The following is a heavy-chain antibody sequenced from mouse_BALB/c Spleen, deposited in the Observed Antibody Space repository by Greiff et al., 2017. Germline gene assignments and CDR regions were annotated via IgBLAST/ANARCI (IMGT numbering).Heavy chain of an antibody. CDR3: ARGGYGFSFAY. Sequence: VKLMESGPELVKPGASVRISCKASGYTFTSYYIHWVKQRPGQGLEWIGWIYPGNVNTKYNEKFKGKATLTADKSSSTAYMQLSSLTSEDSAVYFCARGGYGFSFAYWGQGTLVTVSA. D-gene: IGHD2-10*02. J-gene: IGHJ3*01. V-gene: IGHV1S56*01. CDR1: GYTFTSYY. CDR2: IYPGNVNT.